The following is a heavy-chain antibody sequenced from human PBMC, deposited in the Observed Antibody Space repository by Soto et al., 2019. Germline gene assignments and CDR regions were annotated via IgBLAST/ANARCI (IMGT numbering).Heavy chain of an antibody. V-gene: IGHV1-69*06. CDR1: GGTFSSYA. CDR3: ARDRTSSSWYDWFDP. D-gene: IGHD6-13*01. Sequence: ASVKVSCKASGGTFSSYAISWVRQAPGQGLEWMGGIIPIFGTANYAQKFQGRVTITADKSTSTAYMELSSLRSEDTAVYYCARDRTSSSWYDWFDPWGQGTLVTVSS. J-gene: IGHJ5*02. CDR2: IIPIFGTA.